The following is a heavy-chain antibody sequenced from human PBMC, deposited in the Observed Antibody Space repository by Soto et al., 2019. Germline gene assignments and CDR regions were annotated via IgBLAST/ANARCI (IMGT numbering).Heavy chain of an antibody. J-gene: IGHJ4*02. CDR2: ISYDGSNK. V-gene: IGHV3-30-3*01. CDR1: GFTFSSYA. CDR3: AREGRYCGGDCYSRAGYFDY. Sequence: AGGSLRLSCAASGFTFSSYAMHWVRQAPGKGLEWVAVISYDGSNKYYADSVKGRFTISRDNSKNTLYLQMNSLRAEDTAVYYCAREGRYCGGDCYSRAGYFDYWGQGTLVTVSS. D-gene: IGHD2-21*02.